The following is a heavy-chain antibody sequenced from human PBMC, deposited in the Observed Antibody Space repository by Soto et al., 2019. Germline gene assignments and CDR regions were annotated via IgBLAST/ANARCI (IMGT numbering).Heavy chain of an antibody. V-gene: IGHV1-3*01. D-gene: IGHD6-19*01. J-gene: IGHJ4*02. CDR3: ARGGYSSGWPDY. CDR2: INAANGKT. Sequence: QVQLLQSGTEAKKPGASVKVSCKASGYTFTIYGIHWVRQPPGQRLEWMGWINAANGKTKYSQKFHGRVTFTRDASAETAYMEMTSLTSENTAVYYCARGGYSSGWPDYWGQGTLVTVSA. CDR1: GYTFTIYG.